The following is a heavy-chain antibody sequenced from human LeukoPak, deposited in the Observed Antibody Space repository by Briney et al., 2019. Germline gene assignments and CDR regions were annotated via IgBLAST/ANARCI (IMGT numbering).Heavy chain of an antibody. V-gene: IGHV1-69*05. CDR1: GGTFSSYA. CDR3: ASGTAVAGRGKYYFDY. J-gene: IGHJ4*02. D-gene: IGHD6-19*01. Sequence: ASVKVSCKASGGTFSSYAISWVRQAPGQGLEWMGGIIPIFGTANYAQKFQGRVTITTDESTSTAYMELSSLRSEDTAVYYCASGTAVAGRGKYYFDYWGQGTLVTVSS. CDR2: IIPIFGTA.